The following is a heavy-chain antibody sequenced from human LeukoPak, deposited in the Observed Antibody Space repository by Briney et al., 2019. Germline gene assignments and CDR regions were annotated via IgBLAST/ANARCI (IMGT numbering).Heavy chain of an antibody. D-gene: IGHD3-22*01. CDR2: ISGSGGST. Sequence: PGGTLRLSCAASGFTFSSYGMSWVRQAPGKGLEWVSAISGSGGSTYYADSVKGRFTISRDNSKNTLYLQMNSLRAEDTAVYYCAKLEDYNSSGYYSGFDYWGQGTLVTVSS. CDR1: GFTFSSYG. V-gene: IGHV3-23*01. J-gene: IGHJ4*02. CDR3: AKLEDYNSSGYYSGFDY.